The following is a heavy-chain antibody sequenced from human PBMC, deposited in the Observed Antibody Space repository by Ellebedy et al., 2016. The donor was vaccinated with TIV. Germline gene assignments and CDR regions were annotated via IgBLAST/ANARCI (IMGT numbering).Heavy chain of an antibody. J-gene: IGHJ4*02. V-gene: IGHV3-21*01. CDR1: GFTFSSYS. Sequence: GGSLRLSXAASGFTFSSYSMNWVRQAPGKGLEWVSSISSSSSYIYYADSVKGRFTISRDNAKNSLYLQMNSLRAEDTAVYYCARDASLLNFDYWGQGTLVTVSS. CDR2: ISSSSSYI. D-gene: IGHD6-6*01. CDR3: ARDASLLNFDY.